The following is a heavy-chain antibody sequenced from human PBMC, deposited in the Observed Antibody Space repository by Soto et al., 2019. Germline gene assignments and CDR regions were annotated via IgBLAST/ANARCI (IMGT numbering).Heavy chain of an antibody. CDR3: AREANLGRWIQTVDS. Sequence: PSETVSITCAVYGGSISSYSWSWIRQPPGKGLKWIGNIHYNGNTKYSPSLTSRVTMSIDTSKNHFSLKLISVTTADTAVYFCAREANLGRWIQTVDSWGQGSLVTVSS. CDR2: IHYNGNT. CDR1: GGSISSYS. V-gene: IGHV4-59*01. D-gene: IGHD2-2*03. J-gene: IGHJ4*02.